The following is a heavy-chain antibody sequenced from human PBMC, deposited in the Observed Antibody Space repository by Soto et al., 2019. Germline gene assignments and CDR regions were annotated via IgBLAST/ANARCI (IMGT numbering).Heavy chain of an antibody. D-gene: IGHD3-22*01. CDR2: IIPIFGTA. Sequence: HVQLVQSGAEVKKPGSSVKVSCKASGGTFSSYAISWVRQAHGQGLEWMGGIIPIFGTANYAQKFQCRVTITADESTSTAYMELSSLRSEYTAVYYCARVGDDSSGYYSTDYYYGMDVWGQGATVTVS. J-gene: IGHJ6*02. CDR3: ARVGDDSSGYYSTDYYYGMDV. V-gene: IGHV1-69*12. CDR1: GGTFSSYA.